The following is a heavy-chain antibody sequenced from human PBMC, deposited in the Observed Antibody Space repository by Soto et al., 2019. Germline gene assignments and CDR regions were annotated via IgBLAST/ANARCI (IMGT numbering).Heavy chain of an antibody. J-gene: IGHJ4*02. V-gene: IGHV1-69*08. CDR1: GGPFSNDI. Sequence: QVQLEQSGAEVKKPGSSVKVSCKASGGPFSNDIITWVRQAPGQGLEWMGRIIPLLSTSTYAQKFQGRLTITADRSTGTDYMELNSLRSEDTAVYYCARDSPIGSTFSGYDAIAYWGQGTRITVSS. CDR2: IIPLLSTS. D-gene: IGHD5-12*01. CDR3: ARDSPIGSTFSGYDAIAY.